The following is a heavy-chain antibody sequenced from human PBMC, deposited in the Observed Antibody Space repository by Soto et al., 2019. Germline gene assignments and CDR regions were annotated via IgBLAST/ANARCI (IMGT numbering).Heavy chain of an antibody. CDR2: IIPIFGTA. V-gene: IGHV1-69*13. J-gene: IGHJ5*02. Sequence: SVKVSCKASGGTFSSYAISWVRQAPGQGLEWMGGIIPIFGTANYAQKFQGRVTITADESKNQFSLKLSFVTAVDTAVYYCARYCNSGSCHNWFDPWGQGTLVTVSS. D-gene: IGHD2-15*01. CDR1: GGTFSSYA. CDR3: ARYCNSGSCHNWFDP.